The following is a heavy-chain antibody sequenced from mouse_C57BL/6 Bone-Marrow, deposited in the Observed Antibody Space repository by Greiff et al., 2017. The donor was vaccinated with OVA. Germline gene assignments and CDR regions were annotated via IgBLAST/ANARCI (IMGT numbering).Heavy chain of an antibody. CDR1: GFTFSSYT. J-gene: IGHJ2*01. CDR3: ARLRDYGDFDY. Sequence: EVKLVESGGGLVKPGGSLKLSCAASGFTFSSYTMSWVRQTPEKRLEWVATISGGGGNTYYPDSVKGRFTISRDNAKNTLYLQMSSLRSEDTAVYYCARLRDYGDFDYWGQGTTLTVSS. CDR2: ISGGGGNT. D-gene: IGHD2-4*01. V-gene: IGHV5-9*04.